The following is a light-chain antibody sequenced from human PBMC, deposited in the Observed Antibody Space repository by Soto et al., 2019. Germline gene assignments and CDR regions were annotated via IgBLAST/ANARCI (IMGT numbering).Light chain of an antibody. CDR3: QKYTNRPPL. Sequence: EIVMTQSPATLSVSPGERATLSCRASQSVSSNLAWYQQKPGQPPTLPIHGASTTATGIPATFSGSGSRTAFTLTITSLQSEDFAVSYCQKYTNRPPLFGKGPRWIS. CDR1: QSVSSN. CDR2: GAS. V-gene: IGKV3-15*01. J-gene: IGKJ1*01.